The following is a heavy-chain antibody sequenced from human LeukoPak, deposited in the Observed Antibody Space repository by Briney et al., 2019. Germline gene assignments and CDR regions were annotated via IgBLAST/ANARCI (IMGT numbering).Heavy chain of an antibody. D-gene: IGHD3/OR15-3a*01. J-gene: IGHJ4*02. Sequence: PSETLSLTCTVSGGSISSSSYYWGWIRQPPGKGLEWIGSIYYTGNTYYNASVKGQVSISIDTSKNQFSLRLTSVTAADTAVYFCARQTGSGLFLLPGGQGTLVTVSS. V-gene: IGHV4-39*01. CDR2: IYYTGNT. CDR1: GGSISSSSYY. CDR3: ARQTGSGLFLLP.